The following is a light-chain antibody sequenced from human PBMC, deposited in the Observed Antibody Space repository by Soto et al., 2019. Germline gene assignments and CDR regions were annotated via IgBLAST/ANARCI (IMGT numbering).Light chain of an antibody. CDR3: QQYNSYPNT. V-gene: IGKV1-5*01. J-gene: IGKJ2*01. CDR2: DAS. Sequence: IKMTRSPSTLSASVGDRVTITCGASQGVRSWLAWYQQKPGKAPKLLIYDASNLESGVPSTFGGSGSGTEFTLTISSLQPDDVATYFCQQYNSYPNTVGQGTKVDSK. CDR1: QGVRSW.